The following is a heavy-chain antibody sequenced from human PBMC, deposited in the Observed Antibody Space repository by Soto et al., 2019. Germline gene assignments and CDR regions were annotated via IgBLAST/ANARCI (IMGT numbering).Heavy chain of an antibody. Sequence: PGGSLRLSCAASGFTFSSYAMSWVRQAPGKGLEWVSAISGSGGSTYYADSVKGRFTISRDNSKNTLYLQMNSLRAEDTAVYYCAKFYTMIVVVNGPWFDPWGQGTLVTVSS. CDR3: AKFYTMIVVVNGPWFDP. D-gene: IGHD3-22*01. CDR2: ISGSGGST. J-gene: IGHJ5*02. CDR1: GFTFSSYA. V-gene: IGHV3-23*01.